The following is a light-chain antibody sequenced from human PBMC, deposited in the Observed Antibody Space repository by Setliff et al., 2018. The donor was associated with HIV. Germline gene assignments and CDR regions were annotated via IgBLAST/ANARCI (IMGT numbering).Light chain of an antibody. CDR2: EVT. V-gene: IGLV2-14*01. J-gene: IGLJ1*01. Sequence: QSVLTQPASVSGSPGQSITISCTGTSSDVGDYNYVSWYQQHPGKVPKLMIYEVTNRPPGVSNRFSASKSGNTASLTISGLQAEDEADYYCSSFTSSGTYVFGTGTKVTVL. CDR1: SSDVGDYNY. CDR3: SSFTSSGTYV.